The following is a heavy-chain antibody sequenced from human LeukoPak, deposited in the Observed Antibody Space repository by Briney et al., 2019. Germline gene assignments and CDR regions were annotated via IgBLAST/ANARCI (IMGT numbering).Heavy chain of an antibody. V-gene: IGHV1-46*01. CDR2: INTRGGTT. D-gene: IGHD3-22*01. CDR3: ARDPPYDSSGYYFDY. J-gene: IGHJ4*02. CDR1: GYTFTGYY. Sequence: GASVKVSCKASGYTFTGYYMHWVRQAPGQGLEWMGIINTRGGTTSYAQKFQGRVTMTRDTSTSTVYMELSSLRSEDTAVYYCARDPPYDSSGYYFDYWGQGTLVTVSS.